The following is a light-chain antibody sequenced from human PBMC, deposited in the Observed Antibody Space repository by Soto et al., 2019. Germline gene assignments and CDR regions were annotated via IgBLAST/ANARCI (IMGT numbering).Light chain of an antibody. V-gene: IGKV3-20*01. CDR1: QSVRTK. Sequence: ETVMTQSPATLSVSPGERATLSCRASQSVRTKVAWYQQTPGQAPRLLIYGASNRATGIPDRFSGSGSGTDITLTISRLEPEDFAVYYCQQYGSSGTFGQGTKVDNK. CDR2: GAS. J-gene: IGKJ1*01. CDR3: QQYGSSGT.